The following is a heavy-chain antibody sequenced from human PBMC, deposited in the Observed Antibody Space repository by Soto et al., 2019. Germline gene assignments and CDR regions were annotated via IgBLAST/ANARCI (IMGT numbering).Heavy chain of an antibody. Sequence: GGSLRLSCAASGFTFSSYEMNWVRQAPGKGLEWVSYISSSGSTIYYADSVKGRFTISRDNAKNSLYLQMNSLRAEDTAVYYCARGEGSITIFGVDSGGFDPWGQGALVTVSS. J-gene: IGHJ5*02. V-gene: IGHV3-48*03. D-gene: IGHD3-3*01. CDR3: ARGEGSITIFGVDSGGFDP. CDR1: GFTFSSYE. CDR2: ISSSGSTI.